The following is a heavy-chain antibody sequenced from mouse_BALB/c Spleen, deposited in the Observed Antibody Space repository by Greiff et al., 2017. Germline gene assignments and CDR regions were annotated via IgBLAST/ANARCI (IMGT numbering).Heavy chain of an antibody. CDR1: GYSITSGYY. Sequence: EVKLMESGPGLVKPSQSLSLTCSVTGYSITSGYYWNWIRQFPGNKLEWMGYISYDGSNNYNPSLKNRISITRDTSKNQFFLKLNSVTTEDTATYYCARVDDGYYGWFAYWGQGTLVTVSA. CDR3: ARVDDGYYGWFAY. J-gene: IGHJ3*01. CDR2: ISYDGSN. D-gene: IGHD2-3*01. V-gene: IGHV3-6*02.